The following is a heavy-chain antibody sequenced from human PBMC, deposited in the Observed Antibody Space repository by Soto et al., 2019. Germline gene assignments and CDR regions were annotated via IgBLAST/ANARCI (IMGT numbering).Heavy chain of an antibody. CDR1: GFTFSSYA. CDR2: ISGSGGSS. V-gene: IGHV3-23*01. D-gene: IGHD2-15*01. CDR3: AKDSDYCSGGSCYLNKREYGMDV. Sequence: GGSLRLSCAASGFTFSSYAMSWVRQAPGKGLEWVSAISGSGGSSYYADSVKGRFTISRDNSKNTLYLQMNSLRAEDTAVYYCAKDSDYCSGGSCYLNKREYGMDVWGQGTTVTVSS. J-gene: IGHJ6*02.